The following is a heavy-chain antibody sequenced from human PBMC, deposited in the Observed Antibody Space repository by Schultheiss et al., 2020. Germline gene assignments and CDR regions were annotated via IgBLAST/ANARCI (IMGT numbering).Heavy chain of an antibody. CDR3: ARDGPQWLGGVD. J-gene: IGHJ4*02. Sequence: SATLSLTCAVYGGSFSGYYWSWIRQPPGKGLEWIGEINHSGSTNYNPSLKSRVTISVDTSKNQFSLKLSSVTAADTAVYYCARDGPQWLGGVDWGQGTLVTVSS. CDR2: INHSGST. D-gene: IGHD6-19*01. V-gene: IGHV4-34*01. CDR1: GGSFSGYY.